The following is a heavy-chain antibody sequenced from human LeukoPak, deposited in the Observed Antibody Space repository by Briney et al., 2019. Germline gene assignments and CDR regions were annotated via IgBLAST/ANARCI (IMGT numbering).Heavy chain of an antibody. D-gene: IGHD3-10*01. CDR3: ARSGWPMGGFDP. J-gene: IGHJ5*02. V-gene: IGHV4-39*01. Sequence: PSETLSLTCTVSGDSISSETYHWGWSRQPPGKGLQWIGSIFYAGSTYYNPSLRSRVSISVDTSKDQFSLKLFPVTAADTAVYYCARSGWPMGGFDPWGQGILVTVSS. CDR2: IFYAGST. CDR1: GDSISSETYH.